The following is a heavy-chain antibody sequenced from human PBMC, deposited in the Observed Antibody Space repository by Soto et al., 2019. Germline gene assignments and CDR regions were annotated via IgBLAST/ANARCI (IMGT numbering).Heavy chain of an antibody. V-gene: IGHV4-34*01. CDR3: ARDRLRLFDY. Sequence: SETLSLTCAVYGGSFSGYYWSWIRQPPGKGLEWIGEINHSGSTNYNPSLKSRVTISVDTSKNQFSLKLSSVTAADTAVYYCARDRLRLFDYWGQGTLVTVSS. CDR1: GGSFSGYY. J-gene: IGHJ4*02. CDR2: INHSGST. D-gene: IGHD5-12*01.